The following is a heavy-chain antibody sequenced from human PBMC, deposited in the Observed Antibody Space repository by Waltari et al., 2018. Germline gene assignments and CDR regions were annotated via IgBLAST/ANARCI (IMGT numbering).Heavy chain of an antibody. CDR3: ARAAAPGKGAHWFDP. CDR2: VNPNSGNT. J-gene: IGHJ5*02. V-gene: IGHV1-8*01. D-gene: IGHD3-16*01. Sequence: QVQLVQSGAEVRKPGASLKVSCKASGYSFTSYDINWVRQATGQGPEWMGWVNPNSGNTGYGQKCQDRLIMTTDTSMTTAYMELINLTSEDTAIYYCARAAAPGKGAHWFDPWGQGTLVIVSS. CDR1: GYSFTSYD.